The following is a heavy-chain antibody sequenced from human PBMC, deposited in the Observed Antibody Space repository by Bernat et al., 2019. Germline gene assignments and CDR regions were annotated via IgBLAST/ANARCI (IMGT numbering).Heavy chain of an antibody. CDR1: GFTFSSYG. D-gene: IGHD6-19*01. J-gene: IGHJ2*01. V-gene: IGHV3-30*18. Sequence: QVQLVESGGGVVQPGRSLRVSCAASGFTFSSYGMHWVRQAPGKGLEWVAVISYDGSNKYYADSVKGRFTISRDNSKNTLYLQMNSLRAEDTAVYYCAKDPRSGWYSWYFDLWGRGTLVTVSS. CDR2: ISYDGSNK. CDR3: AKDPRSGWYSWYFDL.